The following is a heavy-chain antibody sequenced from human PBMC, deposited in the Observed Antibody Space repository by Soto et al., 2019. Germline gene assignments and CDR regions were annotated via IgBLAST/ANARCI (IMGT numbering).Heavy chain of an antibody. V-gene: IGHV3-66*02. Sequence: GGSLRLSCAASGFTVSSNYMSWVRQAPGKGLEWVSVIYSGGSTYYADSVKGRFTISRHNSKNTLYLQMNSLRAEDAAVYFCVAAGGEGMTPIGYWGQGILVTVSS. J-gene: IGHJ4*02. D-gene: IGHD6-13*01. CDR2: IYSGGST. CDR3: VAAGGEGMTPIGY. CDR1: GFTVSSNY.